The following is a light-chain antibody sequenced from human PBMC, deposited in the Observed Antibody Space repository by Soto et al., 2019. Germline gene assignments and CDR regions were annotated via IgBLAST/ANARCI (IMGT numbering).Light chain of an antibody. Sequence: DIQMTQSPSSLSVSVGERVTITCRASQSISNYLNWYQQTPGKAPKLLIYASFNLQSGVPSRFSGSGYGTDFTLSISSLEPEDFATYYCQQSYSTPYTFGQGTKLEIK. J-gene: IGKJ2*01. CDR2: ASF. CDR1: QSISNY. CDR3: QQSYSTPYT. V-gene: IGKV1-39*01.